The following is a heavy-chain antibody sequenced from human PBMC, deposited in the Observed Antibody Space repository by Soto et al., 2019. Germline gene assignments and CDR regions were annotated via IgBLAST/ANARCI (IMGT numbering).Heavy chain of an antibody. D-gene: IGHD1-26*01. CDR3: ARDGGSYAVLFK. J-gene: IGHJ4*02. V-gene: IGHV1-2*02. CDR2: INPNGGGT. CDR1: GYTFTGYY. Sequence: ASVKFSCKASGYTFTGYYMHWVRQAPGQGLEWMGWINPNGGGTNYAQKFRGRVTMTRXPXXIXXXMXLXXLRXAATAVYYCARDGGSYAVLFKWGQGTLVTVSS.